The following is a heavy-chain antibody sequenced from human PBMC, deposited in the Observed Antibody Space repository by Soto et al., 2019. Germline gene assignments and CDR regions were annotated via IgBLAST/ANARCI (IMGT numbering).Heavy chain of an antibody. CDR3: AKEGGLSGSYYISSSYYFDY. CDR2: ISYDGSNT. CDR1: GFTFSSYG. J-gene: IGHJ4*02. D-gene: IGHD1-26*01. Sequence: GGSLRLSCAASGFTFSSYGMHWVRQATGKGLEWVAIISYDGSNTYYADSVKGRFTISRDNSKNTLYLQMNSLRAEDTSVYYCAKEGGLSGSYYISSSYYFDYWGQGILLTVSS. V-gene: IGHV3-30*18.